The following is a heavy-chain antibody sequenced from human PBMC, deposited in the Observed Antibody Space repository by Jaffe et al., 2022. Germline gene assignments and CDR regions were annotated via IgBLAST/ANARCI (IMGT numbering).Heavy chain of an antibody. V-gene: IGHV3-74*01. J-gene: IGHJ3*02. CDR3: ARGEQVYSGYDFGLNAFDI. CDR2: INSDGSST. D-gene: IGHD5-12*01. CDR1: GFTFSSYW. Sequence: EVQLVESGGGLVQPGGSLRLSCAASGFTFSSYWMHWVRQAPGKGLVWVSRINSDGSSTSYADSVKGRFTISRDNAKNTLYLQMNSLRAEDTAVYYCARGEQVYSGYDFGLNAFDIWGQGTMVTVSS.